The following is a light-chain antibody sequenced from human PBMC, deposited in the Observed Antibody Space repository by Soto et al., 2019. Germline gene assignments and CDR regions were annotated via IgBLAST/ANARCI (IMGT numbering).Light chain of an antibody. Sequence: QSVLTQPASGSGSPGQSITLSCTGTSSDVGAYNYDSWYQQYPGEAPKVIIYDVSHRPAGVSNRFSGSKSGNTASLTISGLQTQDEADYYCSSYTSATTYVFGTGTKVTVL. CDR2: DVS. CDR1: SSDVGAYNY. J-gene: IGLJ1*01. V-gene: IGLV2-14*01. CDR3: SSYTSATTYV.